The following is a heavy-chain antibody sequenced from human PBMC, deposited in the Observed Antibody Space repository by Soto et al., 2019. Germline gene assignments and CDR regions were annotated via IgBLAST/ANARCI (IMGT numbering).Heavy chain of an antibody. CDR2: ISAYNGNT. CDR3: ARLGYCSSTSCYGDY. CDR1: GYTFTSYG. V-gene: IGHV1-18*01. Sequence: ASVKVSCKASGYTFTSYGISWVRQAPGQGLEWMGWISAYNGNTNYAQKLQGRVTMTTDTSTSTAYMELRSLRSDDTAVYYCARLGYCSSTSCYGDYWGLGTLVTSPQ. J-gene: IGHJ4*02. D-gene: IGHD2-2*01.